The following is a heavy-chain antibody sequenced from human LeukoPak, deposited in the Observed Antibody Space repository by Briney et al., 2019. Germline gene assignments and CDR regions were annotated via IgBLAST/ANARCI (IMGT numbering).Heavy chain of an antibody. CDR3: AKVPQGDCSSASCFSFGH. CDR2: FTSRGGTR. CDR1: GFTLSSYA. V-gene: IGHV3-23*01. J-gene: IGHJ4*02. Sequence: GGSLRLSCAASGFTLSSYAMSWVRQAPGKGLEWVSSFTSRGGTRYYADSVRGRFTISRDNSKNTLDLQMNSLRVEDTAVYYCAKVPQGDCSSASCFSFGHWGQGTLVTVSS. D-gene: IGHD2-2*01.